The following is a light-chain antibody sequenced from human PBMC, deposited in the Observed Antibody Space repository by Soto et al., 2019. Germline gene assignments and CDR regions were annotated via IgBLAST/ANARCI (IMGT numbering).Light chain of an antibody. CDR1: QSLSSGY. CDR3: HQFGSSPYT. Sequence: ELVLTQSPGTLSLSPGEGVTLSCRTSQSLSSGYLAWYQHRPGQAPRLLIYGASTRATGIPDRFSGSGSGTDFTLTIGRLEPEDFAVYYCHQFGSSPYTFGQGTKLEIK. J-gene: IGKJ2*01. CDR2: GAS. V-gene: IGKV3-20*01.